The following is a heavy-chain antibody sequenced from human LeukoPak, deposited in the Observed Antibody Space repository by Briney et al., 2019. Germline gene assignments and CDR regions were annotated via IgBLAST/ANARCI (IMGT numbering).Heavy chain of an antibody. CDR3: AKRGVVIRVILVGFHKEAYYFDS. CDR2: ISGSGGGT. Sequence: PGGSLRLSCAVSGISLSNYGMSWVRRAPGKGLEWVAGISGSGGGTNYADSVKGRFTISRDNPKNTLYLQMNRLRAEDTAVYFCAKRGVVIRVILVGFHKEAYYFDSWGQGALVTVSS. J-gene: IGHJ4*02. D-gene: IGHD3-22*01. CDR1: GISLSNYG. V-gene: IGHV3-23*01.